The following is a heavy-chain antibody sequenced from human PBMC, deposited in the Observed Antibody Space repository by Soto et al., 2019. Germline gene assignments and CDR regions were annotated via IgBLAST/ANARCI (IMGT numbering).Heavy chain of an antibody. Sequence: QVQLQESGPGLVKPSETLSLTCTVSGGSISSYYWSWIRQPPGKGLEWIGYIYYSGSTNYNPSLKRRVTISVDTSKNQFSLKLSSVTAADTAVYYCARGSGPNYYDSSGYYSFDYWGQGTLVTVSS. CDR3: ARGSGPNYYDSSGYYSFDY. D-gene: IGHD3-22*01. CDR2: IYYSGST. V-gene: IGHV4-59*01. CDR1: GGSISSYY. J-gene: IGHJ4*02.